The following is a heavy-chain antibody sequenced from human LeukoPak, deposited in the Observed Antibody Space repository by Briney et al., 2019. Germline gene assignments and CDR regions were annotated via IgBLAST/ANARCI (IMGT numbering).Heavy chain of an antibody. V-gene: IGHV3-48*03. Sequence: GGSLRLSCAASGFTFSSYDKNWACHAPAQGLEWGSYISSSGSTICYADSVTGRYNSAREYAKTSLYLQMHSLRAEDTAVYYCARAPEGAAAGTNYWGRGTLATVSS. J-gene: IGHJ4*02. CDR1: GFTFSSYD. D-gene: IGHD6-13*01. CDR2: ISSSGSTI. CDR3: ARAPEGAAAGTNY.